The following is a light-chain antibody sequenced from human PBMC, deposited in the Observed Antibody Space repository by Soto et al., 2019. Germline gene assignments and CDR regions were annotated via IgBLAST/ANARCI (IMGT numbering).Light chain of an antibody. CDR3: QQYGSSPNT. Sequence: EIVLTQSPGTLSFSPGERATLSCRASQSVRSCYLAWYQQKPGQAPRLLIYGASTRATGIPDRFSGRGSGTDFILIISRLEPEDFAVYYCQQYGSSPNTFGQGTKLEIK. CDR2: GAS. V-gene: IGKV3-20*01. CDR1: QSVRSCY. J-gene: IGKJ2*01.